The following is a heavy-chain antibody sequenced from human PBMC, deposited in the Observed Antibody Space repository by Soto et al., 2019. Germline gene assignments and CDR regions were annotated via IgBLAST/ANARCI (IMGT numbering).Heavy chain of an antibody. V-gene: IGHV3-74*01. J-gene: IGHJ5*02. Sequence: GGSLRLSCAASGFTFSTPWMHWVRQAPGKGLVWVSRIDGDGISTNYADSVKGRFTISRDNAKNTLYLQMNSLRAEDTAVYYCAQSPSGGNWFDPWGQGTLVTVSS. CDR3: AQSPSGGNWFDP. CDR2: IDGDGIST. CDR1: GFTFSTPW. D-gene: IGHD2-8*02.